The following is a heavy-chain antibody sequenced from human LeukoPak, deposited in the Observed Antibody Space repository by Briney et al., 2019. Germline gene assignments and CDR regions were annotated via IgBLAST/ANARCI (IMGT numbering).Heavy chain of an antibody. V-gene: IGHV3-74*01. J-gene: IGHJ5*02. CDR3: ARDGSSWSNWLDP. D-gene: IGHD6-13*01. CDR1: GFTFSSYW. CDR2: INSDGVSS. Sequence: PEGSLRLSCAASGFTFSSYWMHWVRQAPGKGLVWVSRINSDGVSSSYADSVKGRFTISRDNAKNTLYLQMNNLRAEDTAVYYCARDGSSWSNWLDPWGQGTLVTVSS.